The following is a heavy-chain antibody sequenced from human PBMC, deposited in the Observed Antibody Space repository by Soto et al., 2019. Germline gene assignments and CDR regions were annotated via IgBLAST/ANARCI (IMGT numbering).Heavy chain of an antibody. D-gene: IGHD6-19*01. CDR2: IYYSGST. V-gene: IGHV4-39*01. J-gene: IGHJ6*03. CDR3: ARHLWYSSGWTDYHYYYYYMDV. Sequence: SETLSLTCTVSGGSISSSSYYWGWIRQPPGKGREGSGSIYYSGSTYYNPSLKSRVTISVDTSKNQFSLKLSSVTPADTAVYYCARHLWYSSGWTDYHYYYYYMDVSGKGTTVTVSS. CDR1: GGSISSSSYY.